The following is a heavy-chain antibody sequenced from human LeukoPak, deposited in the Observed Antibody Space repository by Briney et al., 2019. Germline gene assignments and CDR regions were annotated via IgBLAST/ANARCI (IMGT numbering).Heavy chain of an antibody. CDR2: IFYSGNT. CDR3: ARSLRYFDWLLDY. D-gene: IGHD3-9*01. J-gene: IGHJ4*02. CDR1: GDSISNHY. Sequence: PSETLSLTCTVSGDSISNHYWSWIRQPPGKGLVWIGDIFYSGNTHYNPSLKSRVTMSVDTSKNQFSLRLSSVTPADTAVYYCARSLRYFDWLLDYWGQGTLVTVSS. V-gene: IGHV4-59*11.